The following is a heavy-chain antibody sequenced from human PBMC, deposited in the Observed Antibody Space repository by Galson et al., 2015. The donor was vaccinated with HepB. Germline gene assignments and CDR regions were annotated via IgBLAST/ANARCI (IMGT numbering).Heavy chain of an antibody. CDR3: AAEAGGSSWLFDY. V-gene: IGHV1-58*01. D-gene: IGHD6-13*01. CDR2: IVVGSGNT. CDR1: GFTFTSSA. Sequence: SVKVSCKASGFTFTSSAVQWVRQARGQRLEWTGWIVVGSGNTNYAQKFQERVTITRDMSTSTAYMELSSLRSEDTAVYYCAAEAGGSSWLFDYWGQGTLVTVSS. J-gene: IGHJ4*02.